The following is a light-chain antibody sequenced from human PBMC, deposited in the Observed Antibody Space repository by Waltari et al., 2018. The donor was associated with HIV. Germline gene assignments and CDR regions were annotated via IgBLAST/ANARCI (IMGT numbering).Light chain of an antibody. V-gene: IGLV2-14*03. CDR1: SSDVGAYDY. CDR3: SSYTTSSTYV. J-gene: IGLJ1*01. Sequence: QSALTQPASVSGSPGQSITISCTGTSSDVGAYDYVSWYQQHPGKAPKLMIYDVNNRPSGVSQRFSGSKSATTASLTISGLHAGDEADYYCSSYTTSSTYVFGTGTKVTVL. CDR2: DVN.